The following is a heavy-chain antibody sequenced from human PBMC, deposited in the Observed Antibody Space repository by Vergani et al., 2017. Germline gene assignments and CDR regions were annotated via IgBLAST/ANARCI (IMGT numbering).Heavy chain of an antibody. CDR2: IWYDGSNK. J-gene: IGHJ3*01. Sequence: QVQLVESEGGVVQPGRSLTLSCVASGFTFSSHGMHWVRQAPGKGLEWVAVIWYDGSNKYYGDSVKGRFTISRDNSKNTLYLQMNSLRVEDTAVYYCTARRTGRDPFDVWGRGTLVTVSS. CDR1: GFTFSSHG. D-gene: IGHD1-14*01. CDR3: TARRTGRDPFDV. V-gene: IGHV3-33*01.